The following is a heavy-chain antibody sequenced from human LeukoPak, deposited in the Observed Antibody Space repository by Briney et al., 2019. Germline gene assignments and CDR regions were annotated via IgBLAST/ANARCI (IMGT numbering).Heavy chain of an antibody. CDR2: IHFDGSTK. CDR3: AKDQCTRTSCDGYPGY. CDR1: GFTFSSYG. Sequence: PGGSLRLSCAASGFTFSSYGMHWVRQAPGKGLEWVAFIHFDGSTKYSGDSVKGRFTTSRDNSKNTLYLQMNSLRPEDTAVYYCAKDQCTRTSCDGYPGYWGQRSLVTVSS. V-gene: IGHV3-30*02. D-gene: IGHD2-2*01. J-gene: IGHJ4*02.